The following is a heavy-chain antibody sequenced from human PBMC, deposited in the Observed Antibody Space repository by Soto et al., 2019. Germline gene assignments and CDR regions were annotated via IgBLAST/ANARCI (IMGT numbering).Heavy chain of an antibody. CDR1: GSSIDTITYY. V-gene: IGHV4-39*01. CDR3: VSSNWFDN. Sequence: SETLSLTCSVSGSSIDTITYYWAWLRQPPGKGLEWIGSMRYSRTTYYNPSFQGRVTMSADTSTNQFSLKLSSVTAADTAVYYCVSSNWFDNWGQGALVTVSS. CDR2: MRYSRTT. J-gene: IGHJ5*02.